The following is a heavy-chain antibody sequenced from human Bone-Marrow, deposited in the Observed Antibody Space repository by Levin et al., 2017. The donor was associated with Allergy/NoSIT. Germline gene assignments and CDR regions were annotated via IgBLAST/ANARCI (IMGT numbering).Heavy chain of an antibody. Sequence: SETLSLTCTVSGASISGYYCIWIRQPPGKRMEFIGYVYHSGRPNYNPSLKSRVAMSVDSSKNQCSLSLTSLTAADTAVFYCARGSDDGDFVGYAYVDVWGRGTLVTVSS. D-gene: IGHD4-17*01. CDR2: VYHSGRP. CDR3: ARGSDDGDFVGYAYVDV. J-gene: IGHJ4*02. CDR1: GASISGYY. V-gene: IGHV4-59*01.